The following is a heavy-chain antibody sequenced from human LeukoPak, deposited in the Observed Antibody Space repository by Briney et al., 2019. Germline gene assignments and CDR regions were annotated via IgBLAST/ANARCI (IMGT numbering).Heavy chain of an antibody. CDR3: AKDRETTSSGMFDH. D-gene: IGHD6-13*01. J-gene: IGHJ4*02. CDR2: IGSSGTTI. V-gene: IGHV3-48*03. CDR1: GFTFSSYE. Sequence: GGSLRLSCAASGFTFSSYEMNWVRQAPGKGLEWVSYIGSSGTTIYYADSVKGRFTISRDNAKSSLYLQMNSLRAEDTAVYYCAKDRETTSSGMFDHWGQGTLITVSS.